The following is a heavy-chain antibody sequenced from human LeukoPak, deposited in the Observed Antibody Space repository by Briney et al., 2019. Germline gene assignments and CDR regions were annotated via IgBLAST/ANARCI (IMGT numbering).Heavy chain of an antibody. CDR2: ITSDGRYT. Sequence: GGSLRLSCSASGFTFSNYAMHWVRQAPGRGLQYVSAITSDGRYTYYADSVKGRFTISRDNSKNTLYLQMSSLRAEDTAVYYCVIPRPEGDFPRFDPWGQGTLVTVSS. CDR3: VIPRPEGDFPRFDP. CDR1: GFTFSNYA. V-gene: IGHV3-64D*06. D-gene: IGHD2/OR15-2a*01. J-gene: IGHJ5*02.